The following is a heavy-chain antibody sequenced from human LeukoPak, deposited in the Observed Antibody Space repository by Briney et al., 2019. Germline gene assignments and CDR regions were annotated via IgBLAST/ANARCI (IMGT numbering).Heavy chain of an antibody. CDR2: INPSGGST. Sequence: RTGGSLRLSCAASGYTFTSYYMHWVRQAPGQGLEWMGIINPSGGSTSYAQKFQGRVTMTRDTSTSTVYMELSSLRSEDTAVYYCARDPSEPLIAAAGTSDAFDIWGQGTMVTVSS. J-gene: IGHJ3*02. CDR1: GYTFTSYY. CDR3: ARDPSEPLIAAAGTSDAFDI. V-gene: IGHV1-46*01. D-gene: IGHD6-13*01.